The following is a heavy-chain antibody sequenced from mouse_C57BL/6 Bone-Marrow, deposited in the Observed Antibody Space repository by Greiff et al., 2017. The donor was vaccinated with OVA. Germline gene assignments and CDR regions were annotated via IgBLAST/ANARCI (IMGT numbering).Heavy chain of an antibody. J-gene: IGHJ4*01. V-gene: IGHV2-2*01. CDR2: IWRGGST. CDR3: ARLGGDYEDYAMDY. CDR1: GFSLTSYG. D-gene: IGHD2-4*01. Sequence: QVQLQQSGPGLVQPSPSLSITCTVSGFSLTSYGVHWVRQSPGQGLEWLGVIWRGGSTDYNAAFIYRQSINKDNSKSQVFFKMNSLQADDTAIYYCARLGGDYEDYAMDYWGQGTSVTVSS.